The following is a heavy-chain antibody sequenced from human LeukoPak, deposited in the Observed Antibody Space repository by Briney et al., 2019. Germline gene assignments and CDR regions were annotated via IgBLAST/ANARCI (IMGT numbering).Heavy chain of an antibody. V-gene: IGHV3-33*01. CDR2: IWYDGSNK. CDR3: ARVARGYYSDY. D-gene: IGHD3-3*01. CDR1: GFTFSSYG. J-gene: IGHJ4*02. Sequence: PGGSMTLSCAASGFTFSSYGMRWVRQAPGKGLEWVAVIWYDGSNKYYADSVKGRFTISRDNSKNTLYLQMNSLRAEDTAVYYCARVARGYYSDYWGQGTLVTVSS.